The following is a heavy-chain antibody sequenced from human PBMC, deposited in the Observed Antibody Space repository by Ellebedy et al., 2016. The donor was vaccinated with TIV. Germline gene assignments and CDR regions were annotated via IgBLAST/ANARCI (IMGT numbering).Heavy chain of an antibody. D-gene: IGHD6-19*01. CDR2: VHVTGRT. Sequence: MPSETLSLTCAVSGGSISDTNYWSWVRQPPGKGLEWIGEVHVTGRTNYNPSLWSRVTISMDKSENHLSLKLTSVTAADTAVYYCARERFNVPVPAYYWGQGTLVTASS. J-gene: IGHJ4*02. V-gene: IGHV4-4*02. CDR1: GGSISDTNY. CDR3: ARERFNVPVPAYY.